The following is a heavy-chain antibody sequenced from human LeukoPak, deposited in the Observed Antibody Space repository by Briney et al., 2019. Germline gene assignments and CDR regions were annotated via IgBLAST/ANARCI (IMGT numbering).Heavy chain of an antibody. D-gene: IGHD6-13*01. V-gene: IGHV4-61*02. CDR3: GRGGGQYSSSWYDAFDI. CDR1: GGPLSSGSYY. J-gene: IGHJ3*02. Sequence: PSQTLSLTCTVSGGPLSSGSYYWSWLRQPAGKGREWIGRIYTSGSTNYNPSLKSRVTISVDTSKNLSSLKLSSVTAADTAVYYWGRGGGQYSSSWYDAFDIWGQGTMVTVSS. CDR2: IYTSGST.